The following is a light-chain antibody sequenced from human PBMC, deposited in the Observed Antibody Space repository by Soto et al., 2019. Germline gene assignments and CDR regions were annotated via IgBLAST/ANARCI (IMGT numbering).Light chain of an antibody. Sequence: EIVMTQCPATLPVSPRERATLSCRASQSVSSNLAWYQQKPGQAPRLLIYGASSRATGIPDRFSGSGSGTDFTLTISRLEPEDFAVYYCQQYGYLSWTFGQGTKVDI. J-gene: IGKJ1*01. CDR3: QQYGYLSWT. V-gene: IGKV3-20*01. CDR1: QSVSSN. CDR2: GAS.